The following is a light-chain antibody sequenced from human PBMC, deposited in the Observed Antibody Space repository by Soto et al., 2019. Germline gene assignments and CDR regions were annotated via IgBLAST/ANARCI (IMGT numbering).Light chain of an antibody. Sequence: EIVLTQSPGTLSLSPGERATFSCRATESVTSSHLAWYQQKPGQPPRLLIYGASNRATGIPGRFSGTGSGTDFTLTISRLDPEDSAVYRCQYYDLSLVSFGGGTKVQLK. CDR1: ESVTSSH. CDR3: QYYDLSLVS. J-gene: IGKJ4*01. CDR2: GAS. V-gene: IGKV3-20*01.